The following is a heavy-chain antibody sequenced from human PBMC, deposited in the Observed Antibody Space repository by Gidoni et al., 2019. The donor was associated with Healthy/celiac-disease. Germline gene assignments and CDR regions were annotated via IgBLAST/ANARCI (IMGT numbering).Heavy chain of an antibody. V-gene: IGHV4-34*01. CDR1: GGSFSGYY. CDR2: INHSGST. CDR3: ARGRRSSGWYRGNYYGMDV. Sequence: QVQLQQWGAGLLKPSETLSLTCAVYGGSFSGYYWSWIRQPPGKGLEWIGEINHSGSTNYNPSLKSRVTISVDTSKNQFSLKLSSVTAADTAVYYCARGRRSSGWYRGNYYGMDVWGQGTTVTVSS. J-gene: IGHJ6*02. D-gene: IGHD6-19*01.